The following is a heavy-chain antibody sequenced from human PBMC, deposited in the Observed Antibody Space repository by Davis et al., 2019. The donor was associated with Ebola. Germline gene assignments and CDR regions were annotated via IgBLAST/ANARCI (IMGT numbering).Heavy chain of an antibody. D-gene: IGHD6-19*01. CDR1: GFTFDAYA. CDR3: ARGPPIAVMYYFDY. J-gene: IGHJ4*02. V-gene: IGHV3-9*01. Sequence: PGGSLRLSCAASGFTFDAYAMHWVRQAPGKGLEWVSGISWNSNSIGYADSVKGRFTISRDNAKNSLYLQMNSLRAEDTAVYYCARGPPIAVMYYFDYWGQGALVTVSS. CDR2: ISWNSNSI.